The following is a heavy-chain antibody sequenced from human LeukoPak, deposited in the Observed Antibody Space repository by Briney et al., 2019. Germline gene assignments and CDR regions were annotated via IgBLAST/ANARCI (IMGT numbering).Heavy chain of an antibody. CDR2: MNPNSGNT. CDR3: ARGPPHDSITMIVVVITNAFDI. V-gene: IGHV1-8*01. Sequence: GASVKVSCTASGYTSTGYDINWVRKATGQGHEWMGRMNPNSGNTGYAQKSQGGLTMTRNISISTAYMELSSLRSEDTAVYYCARGPPHDSITMIVVVITNAFDIWPQGTRVSVSS. CDR1: GYTSTGYD. J-gene: IGHJ3*02. D-gene: IGHD3-22*01.